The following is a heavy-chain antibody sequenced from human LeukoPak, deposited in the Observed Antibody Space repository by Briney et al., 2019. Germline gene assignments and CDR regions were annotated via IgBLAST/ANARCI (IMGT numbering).Heavy chain of an antibody. CDR3: ARVFAAQGGNYFDY. V-gene: IGHV4-59*12. J-gene: IGHJ4*02. CDR1: GDSISSYY. CDR2: IYHSGST. Sequence: PSETLSLTCTVSGDSISSYYCSWIRQPPGKGLEWIGYIYHSGSTYYNPSLKSRVTISVDRSKNQFSLKLSSVTAADTAVYYCARVFAAQGGNYFDYWGQGTLVTVSS. D-gene: IGHD3-16*01.